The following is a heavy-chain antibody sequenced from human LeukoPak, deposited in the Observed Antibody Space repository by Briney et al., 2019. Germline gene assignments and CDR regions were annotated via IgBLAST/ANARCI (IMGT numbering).Heavy chain of an antibody. J-gene: IGHJ4*02. V-gene: IGHV5-51*01. D-gene: IGHD3-10*01. CDR2: IYPGDSDT. CDR3: ARIATMVRGVIIALDY. Sequence: GESLKISCKGSGYSFTSYWIGWVRQMPGKVLEWMGIIYPGDSDTRYSPSFQGQVTISADKSISTAYLQWSSLKASDTAMYYCARIATMVRGVIIALDYWGQGTLVTVSS. CDR1: GYSFTSYW.